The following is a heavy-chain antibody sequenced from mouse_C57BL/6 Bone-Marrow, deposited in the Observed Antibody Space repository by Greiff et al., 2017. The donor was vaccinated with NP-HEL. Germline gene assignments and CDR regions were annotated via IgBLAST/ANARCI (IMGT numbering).Heavy chain of an antibody. D-gene: IGHD1-1*01. CDR1: GFSLTSYG. CDR3: AKGDYYGSVYAMDY. Sequence: VKLVESGPGLVQPSQSLSITCTVSGFSLTSYGVHWVRQSPGKGLEWLGVIWRGGSTDYNAAFMSRLSITKDNSKSQVFFKMNSLQADDTAIYYCAKGDYYGSVYAMDYWGQGTSVTVSS. J-gene: IGHJ4*01. V-gene: IGHV2-5*01. CDR2: IWRGGST.